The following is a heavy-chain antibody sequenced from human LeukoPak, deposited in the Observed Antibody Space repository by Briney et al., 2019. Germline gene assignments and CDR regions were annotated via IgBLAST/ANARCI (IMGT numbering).Heavy chain of an antibody. CDR3: ARGEGMDV. CDR1: GFIFSSYN. Sequence: NPGGSLRLSCAASGFIFSSYNMNWVRQAPGKGLEWVSSISSSSSYIDHADSVKGRFTISRDNAKNSLYLQMNSLRAEDTAVYYCARGEGMDVWGQGTTVTVSS. CDR2: ISSSSSYI. J-gene: IGHJ6*02. V-gene: IGHV3-21*06.